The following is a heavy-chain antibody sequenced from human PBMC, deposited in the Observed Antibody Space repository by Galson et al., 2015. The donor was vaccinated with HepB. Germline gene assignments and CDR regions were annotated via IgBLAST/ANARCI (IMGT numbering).Heavy chain of an antibody. CDR3: ARGGAIVAATGRPFYYFGLDV. CDR2: INAGNGNT. J-gene: IGHJ6*02. V-gene: IGHV1-3*01. D-gene: IGHD6-13*01. CDR1: GYTFTSYA. Sequence: SVKVSCKASGYTFTSYAIRWVRQAPGQRLEWMGWINAGNGNTKYSQKFQGRVAITRDTSASTAYMELSSLRSEDTAVYYCARGGAIVAATGRPFYYFGLDVWGQGTTVTVSS.